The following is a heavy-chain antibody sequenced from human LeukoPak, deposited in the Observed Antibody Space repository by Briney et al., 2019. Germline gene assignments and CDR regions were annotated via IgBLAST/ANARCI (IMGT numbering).Heavy chain of an antibody. CDR3: AKYNSGGYYSDY. CDR2: ISYDGSNK. V-gene: IGHV3-30*04. D-gene: IGHD3-22*01. CDR1: GFTFSNYA. J-gene: IGHJ4*02. Sequence: GGSLRLSCAASGFTFSNYAMHWVRQAPGKGPEWVALISYDGSNKNYADSVKGRFTISRDNSKNTLYLQMNSLRAEDTAVYYCAKYNSGGYYSDYWGQGTLVTVSS.